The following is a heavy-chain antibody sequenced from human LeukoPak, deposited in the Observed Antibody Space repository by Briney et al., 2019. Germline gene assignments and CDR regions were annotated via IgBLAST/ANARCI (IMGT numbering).Heavy chain of an antibody. V-gene: IGHV3-21*01. D-gene: IGHD3-3*01. J-gene: IGHJ1*01. CDR2: ISSSSSYI. Sequence: GGSLRLSCAASGFTFSGYSMNWVRQAPGKGLEWVSSISSSSSYIYYADSVKGRFTISRDNAKNSLYLQMNSLRAEDTAVYYCARDTRSYDYDFWSGIEYFQHWGQGTLVTVSS. CDR3: ARDTRSYDYDFWSGIEYFQH. CDR1: GFTFSGYS.